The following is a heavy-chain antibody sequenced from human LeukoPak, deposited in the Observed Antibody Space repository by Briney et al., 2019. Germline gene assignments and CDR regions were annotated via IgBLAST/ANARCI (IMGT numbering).Heavy chain of an antibody. V-gene: IGHV7-4-1*02. J-gene: IGHJ3*02. Sequence: GASVKVSCKASGYTFTSYAMNWVRQAPGQGLEWMGWINTNTGNPTFAQGFTGRFVFSLDTSVSTAYLQISSLKPEDTAVYYCARGTWFGEIRGAFDIWGQGTMVTVSS. CDR2: INTNTGNP. CDR1: GYTFTSYA. CDR3: ARGTWFGEIRGAFDI. D-gene: IGHD3-10*01.